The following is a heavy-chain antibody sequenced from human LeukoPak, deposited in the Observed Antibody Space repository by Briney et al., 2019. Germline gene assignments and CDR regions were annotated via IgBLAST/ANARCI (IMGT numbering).Heavy chain of an antibody. Sequence: PGGSLRLSCAASGFTVSSNYMRWVRQAPGKGLEWVSVIYSGGSTYYADSVKGRFSISRDNSKNTLYLQMNSLRAEDTAVYYCAREGVPGGGYFDYWSQGTLVTVSS. CDR1: GFTVSSNY. J-gene: IGHJ4*02. CDR3: AREGVPGGGYFDY. CDR2: IYSGGST. D-gene: IGHD3-10*01. V-gene: IGHV3-66*01.